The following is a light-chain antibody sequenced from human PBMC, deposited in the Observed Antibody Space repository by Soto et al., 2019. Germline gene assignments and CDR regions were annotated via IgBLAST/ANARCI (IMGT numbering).Light chain of an antibody. V-gene: IGKV3-15*01. CDR2: GAS. J-gene: IGKJ1*01. CDR3: QQYNNWPPT. Sequence: EIVMTQSPATLSVSPGERATLSCRASQSVSSNLAWYQQKPGQAPRLLIYGASTSATGIPARFSGSGSGTEFTLTFCSLLSEDFAVYYCQQYNNWPPTFGQGTKVDIK. CDR1: QSVSSN.